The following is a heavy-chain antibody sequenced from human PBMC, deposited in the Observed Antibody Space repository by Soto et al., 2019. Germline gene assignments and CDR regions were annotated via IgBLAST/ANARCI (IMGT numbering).Heavy chain of an antibody. V-gene: IGHV1-69*08. CDR2: IIPILGIA. Sequence: VQLVQSGAEVKKPGSSVKVSCKASGGTFSSYTISWVRQAPGQGLEWMGRIIPILGIANYAQKFRGRVTITADKSTSTAYMELSSLRSEDTAVYYCARDPPGMRIQYFQHWGQGTLVTVSS. CDR1: GGTFSSYT. CDR3: ARDPPGMRIQYFQH. D-gene: IGHD3-10*01. J-gene: IGHJ1*01.